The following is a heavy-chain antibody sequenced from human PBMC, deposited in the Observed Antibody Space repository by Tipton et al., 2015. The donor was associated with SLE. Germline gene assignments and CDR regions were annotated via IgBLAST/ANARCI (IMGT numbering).Heavy chain of an antibody. CDR3: ARDRHPGLGNTHMDV. V-gene: IGHV3-53*01. CDR2: IYAGGST. D-gene: IGHD2-15*01. J-gene: IGHJ6*03. CDR1: GFTVSSNY. Sequence: SLRLSCAASGFTVSSNYMNWVRQAPGKGLEWVSVIYAGGSTYYADSVKGRFTISRDNAKNSLYLQMNSLRAEDTAVYYCARDRHPGLGNTHMDVWGKGTTVTVSS.